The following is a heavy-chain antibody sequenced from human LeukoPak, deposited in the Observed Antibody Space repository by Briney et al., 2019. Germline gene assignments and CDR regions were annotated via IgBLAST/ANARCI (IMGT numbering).Heavy chain of an antibody. CDR1: GFTLSDYY. CDR3: ARPRDGAAAGSISFDY. V-gene: IGHV3-11*01. Sequence: GGSLRLSCAASGFTLSDYYMSWIRQAPGKGLEWVSYISSSGSTIYYADSVKGRFTISRDNAKNSLYLQMNSLRAEDTAVYYCARPRDGAAAGSISFDYWGQGTLVTVSS. J-gene: IGHJ4*02. CDR2: ISSSGSTI. D-gene: IGHD6-13*01.